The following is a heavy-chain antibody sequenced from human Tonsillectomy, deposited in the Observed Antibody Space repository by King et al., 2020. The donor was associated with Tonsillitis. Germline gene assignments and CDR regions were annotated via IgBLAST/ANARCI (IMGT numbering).Heavy chain of an antibody. J-gene: IGHJ3*02. Sequence: VQLQQWGAGLLKPSETLSLTCAVYVGSFSGYYWSLIRQSPGKWLEWIGEINHSGSTNYNPSLKSRVTISVDTSKNHFSLKQSSVTAADTAVYYCARGGYTYAYRNDAFDIWGQGTMVTVSS. CDR3: ARGGYTYAYRNDAFDI. CDR1: VGSFSGYY. V-gene: IGHV4-34*01. CDR2: INHSGST. D-gene: IGHD3-16*01.